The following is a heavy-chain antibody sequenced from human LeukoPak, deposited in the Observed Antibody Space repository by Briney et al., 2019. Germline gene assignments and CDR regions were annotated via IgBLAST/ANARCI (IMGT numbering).Heavy chain of an antibody. CDR3: ARVGISEWLLEDY. V-gene: IGHV3-7*01. CDR2: IKQDESEK. Sequence: GGSLRLSCVASGFNMGSYWMSWVRQTPGKGLEWVANIKQDESEKYYVESVKGGFTISRDNAQNSVYLQMNNLRVEDTALYYCARVGISEWLLEDYWGQGTLVIVSS. CDR1: GFNMGSYW. D-gene: IGHD3-3*01. J-gene: IGHJ4*02.